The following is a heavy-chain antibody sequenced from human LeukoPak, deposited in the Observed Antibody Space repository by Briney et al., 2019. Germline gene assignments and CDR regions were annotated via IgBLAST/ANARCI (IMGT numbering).Heavy chain of an antibody. CDR3: AKTTVGYSSGRFPGWPADY. CDR2: IFGSGGSA. D-gene: IGHD6-19*01. Sequence: GGSLRLSCAASGFAFGSYAMYWVRQAPGKGLEWVSGIFGSGGSAHYADSVKGRFTISRDNSKNTVYLEMNSQRAEDTAVYYCAKTTVGYSSGRFPGWPADYWGQGTLVTVSS. V-gene: IGHV3-23*01. CDR1: GFAFGSYA. J-gene: IGHJ4*02.